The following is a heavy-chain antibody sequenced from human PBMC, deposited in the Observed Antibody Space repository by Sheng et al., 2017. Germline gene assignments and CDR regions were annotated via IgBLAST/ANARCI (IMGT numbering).Heavy chain of an antibody. CDR3: ARGRDLDF. CDR2: LNPYSGDT. CDR1: GGTLSNHV. D-gene: IGHD3-3*01. J-gene: IGHJ4*02. V-gene: IGHV1-8*01. Sequence: QVQLVQSGAEVRNPGSSVKVSCKTSGGTLSNHVFGWARQAPGQGLEWMGWLNPYSGDTGYAQKFQGRVTITRNASICTAYMELRSLRSDDTAVYYCARGRDLDFWGQGTLVTVSS.